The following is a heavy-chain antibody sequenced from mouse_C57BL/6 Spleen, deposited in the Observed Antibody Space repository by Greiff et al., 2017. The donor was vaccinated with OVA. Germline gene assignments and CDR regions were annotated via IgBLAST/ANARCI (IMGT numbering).Heavy chain of an antibody. J-gene: IGHJ2*01. Sequence: EVKLVESEGGLVQPGSSMKLSCTASGFTFSDYYMAWVRQVPEKGLEWVANINYDASSTYYLDSLKSRFIISRDNAKNILYLQMSSLKSEDTATYFCARDFGNYAGGFDYWGQGTTLTVSS. V-gene: IGHV5-16*01. D-gene: IGHD2-1*01. CDR1: GFTFSDYY. CDR3: ARDFGNYAGGFDY. CDR2: INYDASST.